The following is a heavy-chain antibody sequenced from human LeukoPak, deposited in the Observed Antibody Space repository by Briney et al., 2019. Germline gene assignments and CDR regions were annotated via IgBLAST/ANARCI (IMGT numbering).Heavy chain of an antibody. J-gene: IGHJ4*02. D-gene: IGHD3-22*01. CDR1: GYTFTGYY. Sequence: ASVKVSFKASGYTFTGYYMHWVRQAPGQGLEWMGWINPNSGGTNYAQKFQGRVTMTRDTSISTAYMELSRLRSDDTAVYYCASYYYDSSGFDYWGQGTLVTVSS. CDR2: INPNSGGT. CDR3: ASYYYDSSGFDY. V-gene: IGHV1-2*02.